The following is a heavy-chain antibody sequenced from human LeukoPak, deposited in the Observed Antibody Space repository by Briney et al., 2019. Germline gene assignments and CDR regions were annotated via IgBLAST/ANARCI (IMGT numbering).Heavy chain of an antibody. V-gene: IGHV1-2*02. CDR3: ARGIRHYDSSGSSGY. Sequence: ASVKVSCKASGYTFTGYYMHWVRQAPGQGLEWMGWINPNSGGTNYAQKFQGRVTMTRDTSISTAYMELSRLRSDDTAVYYCARGIRHYDSSGSSGYWGQGTLVTVSS. CDR1: GYTFTGYY. J-gene: IGHJ4*02. D-gene: IGHD3-22*01. CDR2: INPNSGGT.